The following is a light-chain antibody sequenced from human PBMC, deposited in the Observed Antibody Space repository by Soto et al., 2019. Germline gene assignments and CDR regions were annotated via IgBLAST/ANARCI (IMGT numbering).Light chain of an antibody. CDR2: LDSAGSH. CDR1: SGHSSYA. J-gene: IGLJ2*01. V-gene: IGLV4-69*01. CDR3: QTWGTGIHVV. Sequence: QLVLTQSPSASASLGASVKLTCTLSSGHSSYAIAWHQQQPEKGPRYLMKLDSAGSHTKGDAIPDRFSGSSSGAERYLTISSLQSEDEADYYCQTWGTGIHVVFGGGTKLTVL.